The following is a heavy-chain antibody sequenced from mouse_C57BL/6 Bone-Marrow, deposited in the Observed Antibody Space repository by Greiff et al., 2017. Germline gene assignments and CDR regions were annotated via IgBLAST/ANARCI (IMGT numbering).Heavy chain of an antibody. Sequence: QVQLQRPGAELVRPGSSVKLSCKASGYTFTSYWMHWVKQRPIQGLEWIGNIDPSDSETPYNQKFKDKATLTVDKSSSTAYMQLSSLTSEDSTVYYCAITTVVPYWYCDVWGTGTTVTVSS. J-gene: IGHJ1*03. D-gene: IGHD1-1*01. V-gene: IGHV1-52*01. CDR1: GYTFTSYW. CDR3: AITTVVPYWYCDV. CDR2: IDPSDSET.